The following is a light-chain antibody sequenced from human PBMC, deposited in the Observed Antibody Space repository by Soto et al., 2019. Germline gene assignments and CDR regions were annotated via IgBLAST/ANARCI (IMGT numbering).Light chain of an antibody. J-gene: IGKJ2*01. CDR2: GAS. Sequence: IVLTQSPGTLSLSPGDRPTLSCRASQSVSSDYLAWYQQKPGQAPRLLIYGASRGAAGIPDRFSGSGSGTDLTLTISRLEPEDFAVYFCQQYGRSPMFTFGQGTKLEVK. CDR3: QQYGRSPMFT. V-gene: IGKV3-20*01. CDR1: QSVSSDY.